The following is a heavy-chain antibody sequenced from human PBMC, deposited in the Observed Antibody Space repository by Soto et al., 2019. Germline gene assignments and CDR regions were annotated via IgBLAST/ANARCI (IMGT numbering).Heavy chain of an antibody. CDR1: GGSISTDY. J-gene: IGHJ2*01. Sequence: PPENLSLTCTGSGGSISTDYWSWIRQPPGKGLEWIGYIYYSGSTNYNPSLKSRVTISVDTSKNQFSLKLSSVTAADTAVYYCARPALCYDILTGYYKDWYFDLWGRGTLVT. V-gene: IGHV4-59*08. D-gene: IGHD3-9*01. CDR2: IYYSGST. CDR3: ARPALCYDILTGYYKDWYFDL.